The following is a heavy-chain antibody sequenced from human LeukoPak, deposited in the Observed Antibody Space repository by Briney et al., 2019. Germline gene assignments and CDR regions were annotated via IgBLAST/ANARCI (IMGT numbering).Heavy chain of an antibody. D-gene: IGHD3-22*01. J-gene: IGHJ4*02. Sequence: GGSLRLSCATSGFTFSSYAMSWVRQAPGKGLEWVSTISPSGGVTFYSDSVRGRFTISRDNAKNSLYLQMNSLRAEDTAVYYCARDPGDSSGYYNYWGQGTLVTVSS. CDR1: GFTFSSYA. CDR2: ISPSGGVT. V-gene: IGHV3-23*01. CDR3: ARDPGDSSGYYNY.